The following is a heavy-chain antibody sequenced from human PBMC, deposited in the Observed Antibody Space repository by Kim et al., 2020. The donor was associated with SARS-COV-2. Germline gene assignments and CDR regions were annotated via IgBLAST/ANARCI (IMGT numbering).Heavy chain of an antibody. Sequence: WVRQATGQGLEWMGWINHNSGATNYAQKFQGRVTMSRDTSISTAYMDLSRLTSDDTAIYYCASMGYCSGDRCYGSNEYFQHWGQGALVTVSS. V-gene: IGHV1-2*02. D-gene: IGHD2-15*01. CDR3: ASMGYCSGDRCYGSNEYFQH. J-gene: IGHJ1*01. CDR2: INHNSGAT.